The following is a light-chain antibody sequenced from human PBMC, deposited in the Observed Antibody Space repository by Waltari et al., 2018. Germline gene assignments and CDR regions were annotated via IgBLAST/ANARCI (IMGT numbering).Light chain of an antibody. V-gene: IGLV2-14*03. Sequence: QSALTQPASVSGSPGQPITISCSGIHSAVAASDSVSWYQHHPGEAPQVIIYDVTNRPSGVSDRFSASKSANRAFLTISGLQPDDEGDYYCSSQTLDGVVLFGGGTKLTVL. CDR2: DVT. CDR3: SSQTLDGVVL. CDR1: HSAVAASDS. J-gene: IGLJ2*01.